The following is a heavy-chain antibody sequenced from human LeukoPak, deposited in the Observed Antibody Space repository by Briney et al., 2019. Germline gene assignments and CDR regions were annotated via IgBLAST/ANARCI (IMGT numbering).Heavy chain of an antibody. V-gene: IGHV3-48*04. CDR2: ISSSGSTI. CDR1: RFTFSSYS. Sequence: GGSLRLSCAAARFTFSSYSMNWVRQAPGKGLEWVSYISSSGSTIYYADSVKGRFTISRDNAKNSLYLQMNSLRAEDTAVYYCAELGITMIGGVWGKGTTVTISS. J-gene: IGHJ6*04. CDR3: AELGITMIGGV. D-gene: IGHD3-10*02.